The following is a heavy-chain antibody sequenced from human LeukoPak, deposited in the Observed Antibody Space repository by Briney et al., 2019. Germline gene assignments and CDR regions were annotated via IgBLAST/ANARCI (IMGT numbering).Heavy chain of an antibody. J-gene: IGHJ4*02. CDR3: AKSMHYYDSSGDSDY. CDR2: ISGSGGST. D-gene: IGHD3-22*01. Sequence: PGGSLRLSCAASGFTFSSYAMSWVRQAPGKGLEWVSAISGSGGSTYYADSVKGRFTISRDNSKNTLYLQMNSLRAEDTAVYYCAKSMHYYDSSGDSDYWGQGTLVTVSS. V-gene: IGHV3-23*01. CDR1: GFTFSSYA.